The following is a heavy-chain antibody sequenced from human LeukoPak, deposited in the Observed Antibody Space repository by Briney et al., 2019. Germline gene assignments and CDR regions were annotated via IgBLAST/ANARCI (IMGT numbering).Heavy chain of an antibody. CDR1: GYTFTGYY. V-gene: IGHV1-2*02. D-gene: IGHD5-18*01. J-gene: IGHJ6*03. Sequence: ASVKVSCKASGYTFTGYYKHWVRQAPGQGLEWMGWINPNSGGTNYAQKFQGRVTMTRDTSISTAYMELSRLRSDDTAVYYCARGRGYSYGTYYYMDVWGKGTTVTVSS. CDR3: ARGRGYSYGTYYYMDV. CDR2: INPNSGGT.